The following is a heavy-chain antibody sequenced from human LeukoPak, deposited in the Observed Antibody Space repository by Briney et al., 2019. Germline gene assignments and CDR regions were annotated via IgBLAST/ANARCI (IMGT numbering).Heavy chain of an antibody. CDR1: GFTFSYYW. V-gene: IGHV3-7*01. CDR3: VSTTGR. D-gene: IGHD2-8*02. CDR2: IKEDGSEK. J-gene: IGHJ4*02. Sequence: PGGSLRLSCAASGFTFSYYWMRWVRQAPGKGLEWVANIKEDGSEKYYVDSVKGRFTISTDNARNSVFLQMSSLRAEDTAVYYCVSTTGRWGQGTLVTVSS.